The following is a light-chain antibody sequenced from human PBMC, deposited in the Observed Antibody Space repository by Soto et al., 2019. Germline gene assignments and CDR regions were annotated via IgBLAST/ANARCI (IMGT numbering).Light chain of an antibody. CDR3: QQYGSSPWT. V-gene: IGKV3-20*01. CDR2: GAS. J-gene: IGKJ1*01. CDR1: QSVSSSY. Sequence: EIVLTQSPGTLSLSPGERATLSCRASQSVSSSYLAWYQQKPGQAPRLLIYGASSRAPGIPDRFSGSGSGTDFTLTISRLEPEDFAVYYCQQYGSSPWTFGQGTKVAIK.